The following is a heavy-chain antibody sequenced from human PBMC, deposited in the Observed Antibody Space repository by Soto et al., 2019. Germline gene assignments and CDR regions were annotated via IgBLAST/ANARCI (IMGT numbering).Heavy chain of an antibody. V-gene: IGHV3-23*01. CDR2: ISGSGGNT. CDR1: GFTVSSNY. J-gene: IGHJ6*02. Sequence: GGSLRLSCAASGFTVSSNYMSWVRPAPGKGLEWVSAISGSGGNTYYADSVKGRFTISRDNSKNTLYLQMNSLRADDTALYYCAKYIVVAANYGLDVWGQGTTVTVSS. CDR3: AKYIVVAANYGLDV. D-gene: IGHD2-15*01.